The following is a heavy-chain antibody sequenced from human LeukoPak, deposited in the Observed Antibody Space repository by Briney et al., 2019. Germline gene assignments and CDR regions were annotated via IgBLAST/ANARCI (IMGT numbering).Heavy chain of an antibody. J-gene: IGHJ6*03. D-gene: IGHD3-9*01. V-gene: IGHV1-69*05. Sequence: GASVKVSCKASGGTFSSYAISWVRQAPGQGLEWVGGIIPIFGTANYAQKFQGRVTITTDESTSTAYMELSSLRSEDTAVYYCARVGGGLTGYNYYYYMDVWGKGTTVTVSS. CDR2: IIPIFGTA. CDR3: ARVGGGLTGYNYYYYMDV. CDR1: GGTFSSYA.